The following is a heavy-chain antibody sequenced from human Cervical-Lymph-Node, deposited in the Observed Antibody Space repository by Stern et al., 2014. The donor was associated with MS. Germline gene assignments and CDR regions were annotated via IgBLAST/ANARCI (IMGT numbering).Heavy chain of an antibody. V-gene: IGHV1-69*01. CDR1: GGSFINNV. Sequence: VQLVQSGAEVKKPGSSVKVSCQASGGSFINNVISWVRQAPGQGLEWMGGTIPIFGTALYAQKFRGRVTITADESTRTAYMELSSLRSDDTAVYFGARAASTTSSYNFWGPGTLVTVSS. CDR2: TIPIFGTA. J-gene: IGHJ4*02. D-gene: IGHD3-10*01. CDR3: ARAASTTSSYNF.